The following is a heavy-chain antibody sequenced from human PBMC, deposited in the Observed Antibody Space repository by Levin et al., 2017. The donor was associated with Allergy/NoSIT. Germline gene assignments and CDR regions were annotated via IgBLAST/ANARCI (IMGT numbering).Heavy chain of an antibody. CDR1: GFSFSNYW. J-gene: IGHJ2*01. Sequence: PGGSLRLSCAASGFSFSNYWMSWVRQAPGKGLEWVANVKFDGSEKYYVDSVKGRFTISRDNAKNSLYLQLNSLRAEDTAVYYCARDGQSSGRDWFFDLWGRGTLVTVSS. CDR3: ARDGQSSGRDWFFDL. CDR2: VKFDGSEK. V-gene: IGHV3-7*01. D-gene: IGHD3-22*01.